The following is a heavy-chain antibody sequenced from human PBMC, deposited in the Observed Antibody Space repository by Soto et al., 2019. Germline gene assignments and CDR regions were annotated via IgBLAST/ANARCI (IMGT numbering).Heavy chain of an antibody. V-gene: IGHV3-15*01. Sequence: GSLRLSCAASGFSFSDYGMHWVRQAPGKGLEWVGRVRSKTDGGTTDYAAPVKGRFTISRDDSENTVYLQMNSLKTEDTAVYYCTTAGSGYSYYYYGMDVWGQGTTVTVSS. CDR2: VRSKTDGGTT. CDR3: TTAGSGYSYYYYGMDV. J-gene: IGHJ6*02. D-gene: IGHD3-22*01. CDR1: GFSFSDYG.